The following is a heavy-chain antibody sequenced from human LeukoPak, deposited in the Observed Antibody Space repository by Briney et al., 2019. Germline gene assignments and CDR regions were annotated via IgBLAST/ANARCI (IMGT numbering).Heavy chain of an antibody. CDR3: ARGYCSGGSCYYPEFDY. CDR1: GYTFSSYG. V-gene: IGHV1-18*01. D-gene: IGHD2-15*01. CDR2: ISAYNGNT. J-gene: IGHJ4*02. Sequence: GASVKVSCKASGYTFSSYGISWVRQAPGQGLEWMGWISAYNGNTNYAQKLQGRVTVTTDTSTSTAYMELRSLRSDDTAVYYCARGYCSGGSCYYPEFDYWGQGTLVTVSS.